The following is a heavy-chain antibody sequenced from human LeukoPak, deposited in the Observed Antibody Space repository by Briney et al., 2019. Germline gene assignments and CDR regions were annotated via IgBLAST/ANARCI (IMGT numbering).Heavy chain of an antibody. D-gene: IGHD5-24*01. CDR1: GGSFSGDY. J-gene: IGHJ4*02. CDR3: ARVHGHNLGTLDY. CDR2: INHSGNT. Sequence: PSETLSLSYAVYGGSFSGDYWSWIRQPPGKGLQWIGEINHSGNTNNNPSLKSRVTMSVDTSKNQLSLNLTSVTAADTAVYYCARVHGHNLGTLDYWGQGILVTVSS. V-gene: IGHV4-34*01.